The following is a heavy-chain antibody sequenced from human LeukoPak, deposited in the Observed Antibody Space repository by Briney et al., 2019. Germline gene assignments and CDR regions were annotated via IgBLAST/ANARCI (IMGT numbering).Heavy chain of an antibody. J-gene: IGHJ6*03. V-gene: IGHV3-7*03. CDR2: MNHDGSEK. Sequence: GGSLRLSCAASGFTFSSYWMNWVRQAPGKGLEWVANMNHDGSEKYQIDSVKGRFTISRDNAKNSLSLQMNSLRVEDTALYYCARGGISIFGVVIYMDVWGKGTTVTVSS. CDR3: ARGGISIFGVVIYMDV. CDR1: GFTFSSYW. D-gene: IGHD3-3*01.